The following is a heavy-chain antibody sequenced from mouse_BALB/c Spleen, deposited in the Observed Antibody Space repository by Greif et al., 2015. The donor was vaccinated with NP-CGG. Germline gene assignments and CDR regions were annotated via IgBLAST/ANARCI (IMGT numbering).Heavy chain of an antibody. CDR3: ARRTGTEAMDY. D-gene: IGHD4-1*01. J-gene: IGHJ4*01. CDR2: IYPGSSNT. CDR1: GYTFTDYY. Sequence: QVQLQQSGLELVKPGASVKISCKASGYTFTDYYINWVKQKPGQGLEWIGWIYPGSSNTKYNEKFKGKATLTVDTSSSTAYMQLSSLTSEDTAVYFCARRTGTEAMDYWGQGTSVTVSS. V-gene: IGHV1-84*02.